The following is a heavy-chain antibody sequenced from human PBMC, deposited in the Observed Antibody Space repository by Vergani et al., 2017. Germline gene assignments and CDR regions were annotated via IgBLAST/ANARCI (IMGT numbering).Heavy chain of an antibody. J-gene: IGHJ2*01. CDR2: INPNSGGT. V-gene: IGHV1-2*04. Sequence: QVQLVQSGAEVKKPGASVKVSCKASGYTFTGYYMHWVRQAPGKGLEWMGWINPNSGGTNDAQKFQGWVTMNRYTSISTAYMELSRLRSGETAVYYCARDLGLGYFDLWGRGTLVTVSS. D-gene: IGHD6-19*01. CDR3: ARDLGLGYFDL. CDR1: GYTFTGYY.